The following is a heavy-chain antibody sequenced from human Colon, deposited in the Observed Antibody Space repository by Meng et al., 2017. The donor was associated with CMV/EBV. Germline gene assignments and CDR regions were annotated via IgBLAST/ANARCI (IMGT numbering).Heavy chain of an antibody. V-gene: IGHV7-4-1*02. Sequence: QVQLVQSGSEFKKPGASVKVSCEVSGYNFANYARNWVRQAPGQGLEWMGWINTNTGSPTYAQGFTGRFVFSLDPSVNPAYLQISSLKAEDTAVYFCARDYYYGSGLDYWGQGTLVTVSS. CDR2: INTNTGSP. J-gene: IGHJ4*02. D-gene: IGHD3-10*01. CDR1: GYNFANYA. CDR3: ARDYYYGSGLDY.